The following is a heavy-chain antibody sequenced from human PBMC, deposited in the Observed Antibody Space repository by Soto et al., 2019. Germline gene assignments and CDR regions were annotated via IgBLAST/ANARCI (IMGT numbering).Heavy chain of an antibody. CDR2: ISYDGTHK. Sequence: QVQLVESGGGVVQPGRSLRLSCAASGFTFSSYAMHWVRQAPGKGLEWVAVISYDGTHKNNADSVKGRFTISRDNSKKTLYLQMSSLRAEDTAVYYCARDTSAVTGTTGDFDYWGQGTLVTVSS. D-gene: IGHD1-20*01. V-gene: IGHV3-30-3*01. CDR3: ARDTSAVTGTTGDFDY. J-gene: IGHJ4*02. CDR1: GFTFSSYA.